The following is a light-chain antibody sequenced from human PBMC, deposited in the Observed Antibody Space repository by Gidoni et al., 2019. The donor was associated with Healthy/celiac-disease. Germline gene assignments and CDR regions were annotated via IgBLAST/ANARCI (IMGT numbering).Light chain of an antibody. CDR1: SSDVGGYNY. J-gene: IGLJ2*01. CDR2: DVS. Sequence: QSITISCTGTSSDVGGYNYVSWYQQHPGKAPKLMIYDVSNRPSGVSNRFSGSKSGNTPSLTISGLQAEDEADYYCSSYTSSSTFVVFGGGTKLTVL. V-gene: IGLV2-14*04. CDR3: SSYTSSSTFVV.